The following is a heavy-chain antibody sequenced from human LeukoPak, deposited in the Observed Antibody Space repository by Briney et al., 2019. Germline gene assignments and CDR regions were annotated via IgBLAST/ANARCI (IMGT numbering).Heavy chain of an antibody. V-gene: IGHV4-59*01. CDR2: IYYSGST. J-gene: IGHJ4*02. Sequence: SETLSLTCTVSGGSISSYYWSWIRQPPGKGLEWIGYIYYSGSTNYNPSLKSRVTISVDTSKNQFSLKLSSVTAADTAVYYCARVRQEYYYDSSGYSNYEYYFDYWGQGTLVTVSS. CDR3: ARVRQEYYYDSSGYSNYEYYFDY. CDR1: GGSISSYY. D-gene: IGHD3-22*01.